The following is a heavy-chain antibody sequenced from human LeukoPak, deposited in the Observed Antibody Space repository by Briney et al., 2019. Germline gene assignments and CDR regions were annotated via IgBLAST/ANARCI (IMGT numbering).Heavy chain of an antibody. V-gene: IGHV3-33*01. Sequence: GGSLKLSCAASGFTFSRYGMHWVRQAPGKGLEWVAIIWDDGSKKYYADSVKGRFTISRDNSKSTLYLQMNSLRAEDTAVYYCARDYYDILTGYAYYFDYWGQGTLVTVSS. CDR3: ARDYYDILTGYAYYFDY. J-gene: IGHJ4*02. CDR1: GFTFSRYG. D-gene: IGHD3-9*01. CDR2: IWDDGSKK.